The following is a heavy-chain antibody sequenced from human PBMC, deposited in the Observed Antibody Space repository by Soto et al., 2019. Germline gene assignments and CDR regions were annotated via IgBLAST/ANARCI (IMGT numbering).Heavy chain of an antibody. Sequence: PSETLSLTGTVSGGSVSGGDYFWSWNRQPPGKGLEWIGEINHSGSTNYNPSLKSRVTISVDTSKNQFSLKLSSVTAADTAVYYCARGRVIGHRGAVPVIGAFDIWGQGTMVTVSS. J-gene: IGHJ3*02. D-gene: IGHD2-2*01. V-gene: IGHV4-61*08. CDR2: INHSGST. CDR1: GGSVSGGDYF. CDR3: ARGRVIGHRGAVPVIGAFDI.